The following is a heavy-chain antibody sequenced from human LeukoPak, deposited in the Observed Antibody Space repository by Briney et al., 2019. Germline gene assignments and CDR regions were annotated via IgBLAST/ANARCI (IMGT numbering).Heavy chain of an antibody. Sequence: GGSLKLSCAASGFTFSASPMHWVRQASGKGLEWVGRITGTHATAYSATVKGRFTISRDDSKNTLYLQMNSLKTEDTAVYYCTLRYCSSTSCTDYWGQGTLVTVSS. CDR3: TLRYCSSTSCTDY. V-gene: IGHV3-73*01. D-gene: IGHD2-2*01. J-gene: IGHJ4*02. CDR2: ITGTHAT. CDR1: GFTFSASP.